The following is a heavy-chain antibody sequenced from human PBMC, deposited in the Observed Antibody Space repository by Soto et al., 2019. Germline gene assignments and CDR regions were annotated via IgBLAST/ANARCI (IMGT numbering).Heavy chain of an antibody. V-gene: IGHV3-15*01. J-gene: IGHJ6*02. D-gene: IGHD3-3*01. CDR2: IKSKTDGGTT. CDR3: LWRGYQRLFYYYYGMDV. CDR1: GFTFSNAW. Sequence: EVQLVESGGGLVKPGGSLRLSCAASGFTFSNAWMSWVRQAPGKGLEWVGRIKSKTDGGTTDYAAPVKGRFTISRDDSKNTLYLQMNSLKTEDTAVYYCLWRGYQRLFYYYYGMDVWGQGTTVTVSS.